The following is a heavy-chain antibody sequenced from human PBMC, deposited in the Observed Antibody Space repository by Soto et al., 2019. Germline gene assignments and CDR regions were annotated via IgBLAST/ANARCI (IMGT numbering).Heavy chain of an antibody. D-gene: IGHD6-13*01. CDR3: ARHQSHSSSYVDP. CDR2: FSSTGST. CDR1: GASITHYY. Sequence: SETLSLTCAVSGASITHYYWNWIRQSPGKGLEWIGSFSSTGSTVCNPSLKSRVTISVDTSKNQFSLKLSSVTAADTAVYYCARHQSHSSSYVDPWGQGTLVTVSS. J-gene: IGHJ5*02. V-gene: IGHV4-59*08.